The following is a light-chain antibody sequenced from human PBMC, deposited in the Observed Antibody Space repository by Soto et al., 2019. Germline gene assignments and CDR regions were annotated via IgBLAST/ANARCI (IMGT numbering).Light chain of an antibody. V-gene: IGLV7-46*01. CDR3: LLSYSGARWV. CDR2: DTS. J-gene: IGLJ3*02. Sequence: QTVVTQEPSLTVSQGGTVTLTCGSSTGAVTSGHYPYWFQQKPGQAPRTLIYDTSNKHSWTPARFSGSLLGGKAALTLSGAQPEDEAEYYCLLSYSGARWVFGGGTKVTVI. CDR1: TGAVTSGHY.